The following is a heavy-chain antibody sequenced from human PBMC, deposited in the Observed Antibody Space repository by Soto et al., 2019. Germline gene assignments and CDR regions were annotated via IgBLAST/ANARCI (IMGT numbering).Heavy chain of an antibody. CDR1: GFTFSSYA. V-gene: IGHV3-23*01. J-gene: IGHJ4*02. CDR3: SKESGPKFPVDLGYFDY. D-gene: IGHD7-27*01. CDR2: ISGSGGST. Sequence: GGSLRLSCAASGFTFSSYAMSWVRQAPGKGLEWVSAISGSGGSTYYADSVKGRFTISRDNSKNTLYLQMNSLRAEDTAVYYCSKESGPKFPVDLGYFDYWGQGTLVTVSS.